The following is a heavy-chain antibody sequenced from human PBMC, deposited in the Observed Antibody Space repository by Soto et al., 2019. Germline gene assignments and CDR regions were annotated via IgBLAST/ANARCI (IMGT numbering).Heavy chain of an antibody. V-gene: IGHV4-4*07. D-gene: IGHD1-7*01. Sequence: SETLSLTCMVSGAYISDFSWIWIRQPAGKGLEWIGRITINGNTQKNPSFKSRVTMSIDTSRNHFSLNLQSATAADTALYYCARETGENWTYEAHWGPGTLVTVSS. CDR1: GAYISDFS. CDR3: ARETGENWTYEAH. CDR2: ITINGNT. J-gene: IGHJ1*01.